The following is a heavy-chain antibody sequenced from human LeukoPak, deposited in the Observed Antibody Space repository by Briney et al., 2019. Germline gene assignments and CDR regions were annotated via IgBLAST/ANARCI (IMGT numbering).Heavy chain of an antibody. CDR2: INPSGGST. CDR3: ATTHPGFAVDSYYDSSGRDAFDI. J-gene: IGHJ3*02. D-gene: IGHD3-22*01. CDR1: GYTFTSYY. V-gene: IGHV1-46*01. Sequence: PQASVKVSCKASGYTFTSYYMHWVRQAPGQGLEWMGIINPSGGSTSYAQKFQGRVTMTEDTSTDTAYMELSSLRSEDTAVYYCATTHPGFAVDSYYDSSGRDAFDIWGQGTMVTVSS.